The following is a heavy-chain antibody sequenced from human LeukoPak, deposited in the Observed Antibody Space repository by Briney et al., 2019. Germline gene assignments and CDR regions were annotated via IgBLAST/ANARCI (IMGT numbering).Heavy chain of an antibody. D-gene: IGHD4-17*01. CDR2: IIPIFGTA. Sequence: GASVKVSCKASGGTFSSYAISWVRQAPGQGLEWMGGIIPIFGTANYAQKFQGRVTITADESTSTAYMELSSLRSEDTAVYYCAATSTTVTTLARPDYYYGIDVWGKGTTVTVSS. V-gene: IGHV1-69*13. J-gene: IGHJ6*04. CDR3: AATSTTVTTLARPDYYYGIDV. CDR1: GGTFSSYA.